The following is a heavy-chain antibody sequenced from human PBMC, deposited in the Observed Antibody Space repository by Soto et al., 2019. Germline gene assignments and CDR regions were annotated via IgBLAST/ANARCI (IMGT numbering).Heavy chain of an antibody. CDR2: MNPNSGNT. D-gene: IGHD3-3*01. CDR1: GYTFTSYD. Sequence: ASGKVSCKASGYTFTSYDINWVRQATGQGLEWMGWMNPNSGNTGYAQKFQGRVTMTRNTSISTAYMELSSLRSEDTAVYYCARGDEVTIFGVVIMGPDAFDIWGQGTIVTVSS. V-gene: IGHV1-8*01. CDR3: ARGDEVTIFGVVIMGPDAFDI. J-gene: IGHJ3*02.